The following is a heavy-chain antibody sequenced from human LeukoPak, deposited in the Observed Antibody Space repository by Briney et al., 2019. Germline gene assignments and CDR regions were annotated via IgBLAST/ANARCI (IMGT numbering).Heavy chain of an antibody. CDR1: GDSFSSGGYY. Sequence: PSETLSLTCSVSGDSFSSGGYYWSWIRQHPGKGLEWIGYIYNSGSTYYNPSLRSRVYISVDTSKNQFSLKLSSVTAADTAVYYCARDRRVAVAGDEYYYYGMDVWGQGTTVTVSS. CDR3: ARDRRVAVAGDEYYYYGMDV. J-gene: IGHJ6*02. D-gene: IGHD6-19*01. V-gene: IGHV4-31*03. CDR2: IYNSGST.